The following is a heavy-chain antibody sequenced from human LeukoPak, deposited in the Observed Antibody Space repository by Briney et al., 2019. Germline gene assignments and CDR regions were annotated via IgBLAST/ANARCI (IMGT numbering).Heavy chain of an antibody. V-gene: IGHV1-18*01. CDR3: ARDYYDSSGYYYVFAY. CDR2: ISAYNGNT. D-gene: IGHD3-22*01. CDR1: EYTFTNYG. Sequence: ASVKVSCKASEYTFTNYGISWVRQAPGQGLEWMGWISAYNGNTNQAQKLQGRVTMTTDTSTRTAYMELRSLRSDDTAVYYCARDYYDSSGYYYVFAYWGQGTLVTVSS. J-gene: IGHJ4*02.